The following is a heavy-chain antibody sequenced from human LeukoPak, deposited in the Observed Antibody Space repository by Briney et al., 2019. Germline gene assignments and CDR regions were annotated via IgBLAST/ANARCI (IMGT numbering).Heavy chain of an antibody. D-gene: IGHD3-10*01. J-gene: IGHJ4*02. CDR1: GSTFSSYS. CDR3: ARDRGAEIDY. Sequence: GGSLRLSCAASGSTFSSYSMNWVRQAPGKGLEWVSSISSSSSYIYYADSVKGRFTISRDNAKNSLYLQMNSLRAEDTAVYYCARDRGAEIDYWGQGTLVTVSS. V-gene: IGHV3-21*01. CDR2: ISSSSSYI.